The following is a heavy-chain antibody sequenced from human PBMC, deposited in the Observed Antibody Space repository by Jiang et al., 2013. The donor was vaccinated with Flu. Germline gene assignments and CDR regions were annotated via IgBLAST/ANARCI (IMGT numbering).Heavy chain of an antibody. CDR1: FSDYY. D-gene: IGHD6-19*01. J-gene: IGHJ4*02. V-gene: IGHV3-11*06. CDR2: ISTSSSYT. Sequence: FSDYYMSWIRQAPGKGLEWVSYISTSSSYTKYADSVKGRFTISRDNAKDSLYLQMNSLRAEDTAVYYCARGRSFGSDWYDYWGQGTLVTVSS. CDR3: ARGRSFGSDWYDY.